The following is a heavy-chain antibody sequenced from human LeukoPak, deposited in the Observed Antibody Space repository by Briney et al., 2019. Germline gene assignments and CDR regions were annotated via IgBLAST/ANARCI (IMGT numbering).Heavy chain of an antibody. CDR2: IKQDGSEK. CDR3: ARDSGWHTVDY. D-gene: IGHD3-10*01. CDR1: GFTLSPYW. V-gene: IGHV3-7*01. Sequence: GGSLRLSCTASGFTLSPYWMGWIRQVPVKGLEWVAHIKQDGSEKYYVDSVKGRFTISRDNAKNSLYLQMNSLRAEDTAVYYCARDSGWHTVDYWGQGTLVTVSS. J-gene: IGHJ4*02.